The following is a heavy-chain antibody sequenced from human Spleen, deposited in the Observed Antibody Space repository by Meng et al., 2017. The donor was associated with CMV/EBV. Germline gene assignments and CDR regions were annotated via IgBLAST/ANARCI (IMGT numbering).Heavy chain of an antibody. CDR1: GYIFSTYA. V-gene: IGHV1-3*01. Sequence: QVQLVQSGAEVKKPGASVKVSCKASGYIFSTYAIHWVRQAPGQGLEWMGWINVGNGDTKFSQKVQGRVTLTRDTSASTAYIDLTSLRSDDTAVYYCARDQQLIPAEYFQHWGPGTLVTVSS. J-gene: IGHJ1*01. CDR2: INVGNGDT. CDR3: ARDQQLIPAEYFQH. D-gene: IGHD6-13*01.